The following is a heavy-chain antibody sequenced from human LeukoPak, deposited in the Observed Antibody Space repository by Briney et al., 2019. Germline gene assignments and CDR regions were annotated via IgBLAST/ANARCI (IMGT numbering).Heavy chain of an antibody. CDR1: GFTFSSYA. J-gene: IGHJ5*02. D-gene: IGHD3-10*01. V-gene: IGHV3-23*01. CDR3: ARDPNIYGSGAMVDP. Sequence: GGSLRLSCAASGFTFSSYAMSWVRQAPGKGLEWVSAISGSGGSTYYAGSVKGRFTISRDNSKNTLYLQMNSLRAEDTVVYYCARDPNIYGSGAMVDPWGQGTLVTVSS. CDR2: ISGSGGST.